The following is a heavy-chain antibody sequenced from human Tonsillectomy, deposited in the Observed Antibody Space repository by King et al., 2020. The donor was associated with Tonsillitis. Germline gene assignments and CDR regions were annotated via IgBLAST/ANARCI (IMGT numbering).Heavy chain of an antibody. CDR2: INPSGGTT. Sequence: VQLVESGAEVKKPGASVKVSCKASGYTLSNHHIHWVRQAPGQGLEWMGIINPSGGTTKYAQRFQGRVTVTRDTSTSTVYMELSSLRSEDTAVYYCARGDDHRAWPNYRYSLDYWGQGTPVTVSS. J-gene: IGHJ4*02. CDR1: GYTLSNHH. CDR3: ARGDDHRAWPNYRYSLDY. V-gene: IGHV1-46*01. D-gene: IGHD3-16*02.